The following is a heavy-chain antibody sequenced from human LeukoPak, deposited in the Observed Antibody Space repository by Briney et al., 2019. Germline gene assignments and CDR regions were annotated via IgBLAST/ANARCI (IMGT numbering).Heavy chain of an antibody. D-gene: IGHD1-26*01. J-gene: IGHJ4*02. CDR2: MYFSGST. CDR3: ANAASYSVDY. CDR1: GGSVSSSFYY. V-gene: IGHV4-39*01. Sequence: SETLSLTCTVSGGSVSSSFYYWGWIRQPPGKGLEWIGSMYFSGSTHCNPSLKSRVTISVDTSKNQFSLKLTSVTAADTAVYYCANAASYSVDYWGQGTLVTVSS.